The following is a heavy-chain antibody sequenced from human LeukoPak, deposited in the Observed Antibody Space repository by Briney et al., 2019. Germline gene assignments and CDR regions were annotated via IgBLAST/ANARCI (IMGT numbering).Heavy chain of an antibody. CDR1: GFTFSSCA. CDR3: AKGTYSSSPRDY. J-gene: IGHJ4*02. CDR2: ISGSGGST. D-gene: IGHD6-6*01. V-gene: IGHV3-23*01. Sequence: GGSMRLSCAASGFTFSSCAMSWVRQAPGKGLEWVSAISGSGGSTYYAGSVKGRFTISRDNSKNTLFLQMNSLRAEDTAVYYCAKGTYSSSPRDYWGQGTLVTDSS.